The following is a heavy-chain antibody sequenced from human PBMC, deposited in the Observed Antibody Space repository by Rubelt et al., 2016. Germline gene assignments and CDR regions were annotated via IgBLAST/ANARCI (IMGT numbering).Heavy chain of an antibody. CDR3: ARGRMGFHYYYYGMDV. J-gene: IGHJ6*02. CDR2: INHSGST. V-gene: IGHV4-34*02. Sequence: QVQLQQWGAGLLKPSETLSLTCAVYGGSFSGYYWSWIRQPPGKGLEWIGEINHSGSTNYNPSLKSRVTISVATAKIQCSLKLSSVTAAVTAVYYCARGRMGFHYYYYGMDVWGQGTTVTVSS. CDR1: GGSFSGYY. D-gene: IGHD1-26*01.